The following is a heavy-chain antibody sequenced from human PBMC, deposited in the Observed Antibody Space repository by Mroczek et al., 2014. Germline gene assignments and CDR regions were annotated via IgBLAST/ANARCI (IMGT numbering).Heavy chain of an antibody. V-gene: IGHV1-8*01. CDR2: MNPNSGNT. CDR3: YSKLFGVVTKTYYYYMDV. CDR1: GYTFTSYD. J-gene: IGHJ6*03. Sequence: SGAEVKKPGASVKVSCKASGYTFTSYDINWVRQATGQGLEWMGWMNPNSGNTGYAQKFQGRVTMTRNTSISTAYMELSSLRSEDTAVYYCYSKLFGVVTKTYYYYMDVVGQRDQRSTVSS. D-gene: IGHD3-3*01.